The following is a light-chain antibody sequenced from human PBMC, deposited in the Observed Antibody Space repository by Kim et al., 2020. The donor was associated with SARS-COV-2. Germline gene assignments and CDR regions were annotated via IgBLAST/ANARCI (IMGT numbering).Light chain of an antibody. CDR2: DAS. CDR3: RQRSSRPPIT. J-gene: IGKJ5*01. CDR1: QSVSSY. V-gene: IGKV3-11*01. Sequence: EIVLTQSPATLSLSPGERATLSCRASQSVSSYLAWYQQQPGQPPRLLIYDASNRATASPARFSGSGSGTDFTLTISSLEPEDFAVYYCRQRSSRPPITFGQGTRLEIK.